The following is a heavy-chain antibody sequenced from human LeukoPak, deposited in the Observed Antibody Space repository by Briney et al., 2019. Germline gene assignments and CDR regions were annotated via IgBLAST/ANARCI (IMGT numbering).Heavy chain of an antibody. V-gene: IGHV1-8*01. D-gene: IGHD1-1*01. Sequence: ASVKVSCKASGYTFTSYDINWVRQATGQGLEWMGWMNPNSGNTGYARKFQGRVTMTRNTSISTAYMELSSLRSEDTAVYYCARDRRTTGTDYYYYMDVWGKGTTVTISS. CDR2: MNPNSGNT. CDR3: ARDRRTTGTDYYYYMDV. CDR1: GYTFTSYD. J-gene: IGHJ6*03.